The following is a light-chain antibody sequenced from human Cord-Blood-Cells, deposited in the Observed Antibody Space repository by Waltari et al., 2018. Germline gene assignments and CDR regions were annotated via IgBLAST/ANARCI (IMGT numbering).Light chain of an antibody. CDR3: QAWDSSTDPPGDVV. CDR2: QDS. J-gene: IGLJ2*01. CDR1: KLGDKY. Sequence: SYELTQPPSVSVSPGQTASITYSGDKLGDKYACWYQQKPGQSPVLVIYQDSKRPSGIPERFSGSNSGNTATLTISGTQAMDEADYYCQAWDSSTDPPGDVVFGGGTKLTVL. V-gene: IGLV3-1*01.